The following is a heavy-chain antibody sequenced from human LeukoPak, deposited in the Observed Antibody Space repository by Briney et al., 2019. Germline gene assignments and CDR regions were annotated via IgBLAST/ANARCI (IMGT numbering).Heavy chain of an antibody. Sequence: ASVKVSCKASGYTFTSYDINWMRQATGQGLEWMGWMNPNSGNTGYAQKFQGRVTITRNTSISTAYMELSSLRSEDTAVYYCARGRYCSSTSCYTYYYYYYMDVWGKGTTVTVSS. J-gene: IGHJ6*03. CDR3: ARGRYCSSTSCYTYYYYYYMDV. CDR1: GYTFTSYD. V-gene: IGHV1-8*03. CDR2: MNPNSGNT. D-gene: IGHD2-2*02.